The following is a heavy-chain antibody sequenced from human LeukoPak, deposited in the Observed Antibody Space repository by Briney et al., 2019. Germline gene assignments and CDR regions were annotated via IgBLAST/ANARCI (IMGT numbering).Heavy chain of an antibody. D-gene: IGHD1-14*01. CDR1: GGSISSGGYY. J-gene: IGHJ5*02. CDR3: ARDTEATGLFDP. V-gene: IGHV4-31*03. CDR2: IYYSGST. Sequence: SETLSLTCTVSGGSISSGGYYWSWIRQHPGKGLEWIGYIYYSGSTYYNPSLKSRVTIPVDTSKNQFSLKLSSVTAADTAVYYCARDTEATGLFDPWGQGTLVTVSS.